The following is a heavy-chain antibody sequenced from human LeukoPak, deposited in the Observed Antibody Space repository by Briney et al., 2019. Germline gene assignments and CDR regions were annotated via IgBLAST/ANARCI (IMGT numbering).Heavy chain of an antibody. CDR1: GFIVTSYA. J-gene: IGHJ5*02. V-gene: IGHV3-66*02. CDR2: IYSDGVT. CDR3: ARDRAEGKTWVEFDP. Sequence: GGSLRLSCAASGFIVTSYAMSWVRQAPGKGLAWVSLIYSDGVTQYPDSVKGRFTISKDNAKNTLYLQMNSLRDEDTAVYCCARDRAEGKTWVEFDPWGQGALVTLSS.